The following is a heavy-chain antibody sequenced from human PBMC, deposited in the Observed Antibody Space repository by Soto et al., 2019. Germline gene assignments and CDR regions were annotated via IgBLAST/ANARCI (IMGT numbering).Heavy chain of an antibody. CDR2: ISYDGSNK. V-gene: IGHV3-30*18. CDR1: GFTFSSYG. CDR3: AKDDSSSWYLGY. D-gene: IGHD6-13*01. Sequence: GGSLRLSCAASGFTFSSYGMHWVRQAPGKGLEWVAVISYDGSNKYYADSMKGRFTISRDNSKNTLYLQMNSLRAEDTAVYYCAKDDSSSWYLGYWGQGTLVTVSS. J-gene: IGHJ4*02.